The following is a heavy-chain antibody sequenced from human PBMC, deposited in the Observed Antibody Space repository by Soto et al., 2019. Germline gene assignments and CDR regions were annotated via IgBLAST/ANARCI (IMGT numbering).Heavy chain of an antibody. D-gene: IGHD3-16*01. Sequence: EVQLVESGGGLVQPGGSLRLPCAASGFTFSTYWMTWVRQPPGKGLEWVASINQDGSERYYVDSVRGRFTISRDNAKNSPYLQMNSLRAEDTAVYYCVCGGNFFVYWGQGTLVTVST. CDR2: INQDGSER. CDR1: GFTFSTYW. V-gene: IGHV3-7*01. J-gene: IGHJ4*02. CDR3: VCGGNFFVY.